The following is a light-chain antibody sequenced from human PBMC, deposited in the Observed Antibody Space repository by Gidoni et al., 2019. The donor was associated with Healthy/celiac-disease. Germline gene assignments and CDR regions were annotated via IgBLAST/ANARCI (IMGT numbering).Light chain of an antibody. CDR1: SSDVGGYNY. CDR3: SSYTSSSTLVV. J-gene: IGLJ2*01. CDR2: EVS. Sequence: QSALTQPASVSGSPGQSITISCTGTSSDVGGYNYASWYQQNPGKAPKLMIYEVSNRPSGVSNRFSGSKSGNTASLTISGLQAEDEADYYCSSYTSSSTLVVFGGGTKLTVL. V-gene: IGLV2-14*01.